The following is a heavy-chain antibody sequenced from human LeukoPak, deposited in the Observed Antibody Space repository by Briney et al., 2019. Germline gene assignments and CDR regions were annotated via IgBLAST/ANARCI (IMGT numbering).Heavy chain of an antibody. Sequence: PGGSLRLSCAASGFTFSSYEMNWVRQAPGKGLEWVSAISGSGGSTYYADSVKGRFTISRDNSKNTLYLQMNSLRAEDTAVYYCAKDQNPGYYDSSGYPSDYWGQGTLVTVSS. CDR2: ISGSGGST. D-gene: IGHD3-22*01. CDR3: AKDQNPGYYDSSGYPSDY. V-gene: IGHV3-23*01. CDR1: GFTFSSYE. J-gene: IGHJ4*02.